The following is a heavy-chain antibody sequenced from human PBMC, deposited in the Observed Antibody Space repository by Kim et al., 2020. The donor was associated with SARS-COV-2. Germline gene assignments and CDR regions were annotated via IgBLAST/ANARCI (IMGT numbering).Heavy chain of an antibody. Sequence: SETLSLTCTVSGGSISSYYWSWIRQPPGKGLEWIGYIYYSGSTNYNPSLKSRVTISVDTSKNQFSLKLSSVTAADTAVYYCARGIAAAGTYYYYMDVWGKGTTVTVSS. CDR3: ARGIAAAGTYYYYMDV. J-gene: IGHJ6*03. D-gene: IGHD6-13*01. CDR1: GGSISSYY. V-gene: IGHV4-59*01. CDR2: IYYSGST.